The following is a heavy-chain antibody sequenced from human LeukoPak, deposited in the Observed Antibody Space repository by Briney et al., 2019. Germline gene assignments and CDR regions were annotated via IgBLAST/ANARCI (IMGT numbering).Heavy chain of an antibody. CDR1: RDSVSSNSAA. CDR3: AREGSSGWTSGYYFDY. Sequence: SQTLSLTCAISRDSVSSNSAAWNWIRQSPSRGLEWLGRTYYRSKWYNDYAVSVQSRITINPDTSKSQFSLQLISVTPEDTAVYYCAREGSSGWTSGYYFDYWGQGTLVTVSS. J-gene: IGHJ4*02. V-gene: IGHV6-1*01. D-gene: IGHD6-19*01. CDR2: TYYRSKWYN.